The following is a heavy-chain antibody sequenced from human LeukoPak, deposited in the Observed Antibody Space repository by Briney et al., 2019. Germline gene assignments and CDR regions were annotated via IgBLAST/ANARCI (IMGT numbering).Heavy chain of an antibody. CDR2: IRTKDFGGTT. D-gene: IGHD3-10*01. J-gene: IGHJ4*02. V-gene: IGHV3-49*04. CDR1: GFTFSNNW. CDR3: SRDGLDYYGSGSYRGFDY. Sequence: PGGSLRLSCAASGFTFSNNWMSWVRQAPGKGLECIGFIRTKDFGGTTEYAASVKGRFTISRDDSKSIAYLQIHSLKSADTAVYYCSRDGLDYYGSGSYRGFDYWGEGALVTVSS.